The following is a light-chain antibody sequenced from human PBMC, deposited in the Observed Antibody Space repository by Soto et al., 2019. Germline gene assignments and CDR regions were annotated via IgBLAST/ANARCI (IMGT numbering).Light chain of an antibody. CDR1: SSDVGGYDY. CDR3: CSYGGSFPYV. CDR2: DVT. J-gene: IGLJ1*01. V-gene: IGLV2-11*01. Sequence: QPVLTQPPSVSGSPGQSVTISCTGTSSDVGGYDYVSWYQQRPGKAPKLLIYDVTKRPSGVPDRFSGSKSGNTASLTISGLQAEDEADFYCCSYGGSFPYVFGTGTKVTVL.